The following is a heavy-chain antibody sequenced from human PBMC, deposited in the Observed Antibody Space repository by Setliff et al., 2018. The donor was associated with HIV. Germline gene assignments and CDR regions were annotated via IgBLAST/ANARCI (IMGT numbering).Heavy chain of an antibody. CDR1: SGSISSSNW. J-gene: IGHJ4*02. CDR3: GGNGYYSIDY. CDR2: IYHSGST. Sequence: SETLSLTCAVSSGSISSSNWWSWVRQPPGKELEWIGEIYHSGSTNYNPSLKSRVTISLDRFKSQFSLKLNSVTAADTAVYYCGGNGYYSIDYWGQGTLVTVSS. V-gene: IGHV4-4*02. D-gene: IGHD3-22*01.